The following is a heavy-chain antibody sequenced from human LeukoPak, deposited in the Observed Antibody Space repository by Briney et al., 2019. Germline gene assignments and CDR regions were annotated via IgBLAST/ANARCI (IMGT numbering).Heavy chain of an antibody. V-gene: IGHV3-43*02. D-gene: IGHD5-24*01. CDR1: GYTFDDYA. CDR2: ISGDGGST. CDR3: AKDAWAVGRHEPRWLQLFSSYYYYYMDV. Sequence: GWSLRLSCAASGYTFDDYAMDWVHQAPGKGLEWVSLISGDGGSTYYADSVKGRFTISRDNSKNSLYLQMNSLRTDDTALYYCAKDAWAVGRHEPRWLQLFSSYYYYYMDVWGKGTTVTVSS. J-gene: IGHJ6*03.